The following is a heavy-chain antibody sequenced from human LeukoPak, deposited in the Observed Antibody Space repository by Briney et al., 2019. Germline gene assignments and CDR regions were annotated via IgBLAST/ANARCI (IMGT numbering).Heavy chain of an antibody. CDR3: AKVPRAGRFGVDY. D-gene: IGHD3-16*01. CDR2: LSGSGGSI. V-gene: IGHV3-23*01. CDR1: GFTFSSYA. Sequence: PGGSLRLSCAASGFTFSSYAMSWVAQAPGKGLEGVSALSGSGGSIYYADSVKRRFTISRDNSKNTLYLQMNSLRAEDTAVYYCAKVPRAGRFGVDYWGQGTLVTVSS. J-gene: IGHJ4*02.